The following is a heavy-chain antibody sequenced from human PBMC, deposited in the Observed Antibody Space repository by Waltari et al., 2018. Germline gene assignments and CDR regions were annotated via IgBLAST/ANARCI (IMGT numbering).Heavy chain of an antibody. Sequence: QVQLVQSGAEVKKPGASVKVSCKASGYTFTSYGISWVRQAPGQGLEWMGWISAYNGNTNYAQKLQGRVTMTTDTSTSTAYMELRSLRSDDTAVYYCAREDCSSTSCKGQRPQEYWCQGTLVTVSS. CDR1: GYTFTSYG. D-gene: IGHD2-2*01. CDR2: ISAYNGNT. V-gene: IGHV1-18*01. CDR3: AREDCSSTSCKGQRPQEY. J-gene: IGHJ4*02.